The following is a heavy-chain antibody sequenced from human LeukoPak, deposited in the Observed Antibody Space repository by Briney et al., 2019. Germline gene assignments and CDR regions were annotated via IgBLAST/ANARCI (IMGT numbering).Heavy chain of an antibody. D-gene: IGHD3-9*01. CDR3: ARAVYDIPMDV. CDR2: IYYSGST. V-gene: IGHV4-61*10. Sequence: SETLSLTCTVSGGSISSGSYYWSWIRQPAGKGLEWIGYIYYSGSTNYNPSLKSRVTISVDTSKNQFSLKLSSVTAADTAVYYCARAVYDIPMDVWGKGTTVTVSS. CDR1: GGSISSGSYY. J-gene: IGHJ6*04.